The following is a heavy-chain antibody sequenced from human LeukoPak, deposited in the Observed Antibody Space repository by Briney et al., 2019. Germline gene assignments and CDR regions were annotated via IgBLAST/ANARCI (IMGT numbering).Heavy chain of an antibody. J-gene: IGHJ4*02. CDR1: GFTFSSYW. CDR3: ARDQVGYSYGGFDY. D-gene: IGHD5-18*01. V-gene: IGHV3-7*01. CDR2: IKQDGSEK. Sequence: GGSLRLSCAASGFTFSSYWMSWVRQAPGKGLEWVANIKQDGSEKYYVDSVKGRFTISRDNAKNSLYLQMNSLRAEDTAVYYCARDQVGYSYGGFDYWGQGTLVTVSS.